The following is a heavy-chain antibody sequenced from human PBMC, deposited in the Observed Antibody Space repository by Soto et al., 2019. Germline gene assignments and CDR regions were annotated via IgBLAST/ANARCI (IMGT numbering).Heavy chain of an antibody. V-gene: IGHV4-34*01. J-gene: IGHJ1*01. CDR2: INHTGSP. CDR3: ASQVGIPNNRVGVV. CDR1: GGPFNNYY. D-gene: IGHD2-21*01. Sequence: QLQLQQWGAGLLKPSETLSLTCAVYGGPFNNYYWSWIRQSQTKGLEWIGEINHTGSPNYNPSLNSRVPSAIDTSKKHISLKLSSVTSADTAVYYCASQVGIPNNRVGVVWGQCTLVTVSS.